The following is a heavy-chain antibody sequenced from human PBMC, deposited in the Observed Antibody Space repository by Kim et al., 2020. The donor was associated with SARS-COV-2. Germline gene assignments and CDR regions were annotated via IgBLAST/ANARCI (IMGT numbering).Heavy chain of an antibody. V-gene: IGHV4-39*07. Sequence: SETLSLTCTVSGGSVISSGHYWGWIRQPPGEGLEWIGTIFYNENTYYNPSLKSRVTISVDTSKNQFSLKLSSVTAADTAVYFCARDLILRGITYNWFDPWGQGTLVTVSS. J-gene: IGHJ5*02. D-gene: IGHD3-10*01. CDR2: IFYNENT. CDR1: GGSVISSGHY. CDR3: ARDLILRGITYNWFDP.